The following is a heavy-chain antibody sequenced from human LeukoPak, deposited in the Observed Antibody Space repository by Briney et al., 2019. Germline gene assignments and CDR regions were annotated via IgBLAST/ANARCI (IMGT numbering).Heavy chain of an antibody. CDR1: GYTFTIYG. V-gene: IGHV1-18*01. Sequence: ASVTVSFTASGYTFTIYGISWVRQAPGQGIEWMGWISAYNGNTNYAQKLQGRVTMTTDTSTSTAYMELRSLTSDDTAVYYCAREPLKQQLVLGWFDPWGQGTLVTVSS. CDR2: ISAYNGNT. CDR3: AREPLKQQLVLGWFDP. D-gene: IGHD6-13*01. J-gene: IGHJ5*02.